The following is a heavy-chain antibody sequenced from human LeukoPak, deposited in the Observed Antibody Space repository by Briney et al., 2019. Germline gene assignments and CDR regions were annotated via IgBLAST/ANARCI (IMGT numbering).Heavy chain of an antibody. V-gene: IGHV1-3*03. CDR3: ARTTTYYYDSSGLGYFDY. CDR1: GYTFTSYA. J-gene: IGHJ4*02. Sequence: ASVKVSCKASGYTFTSYAMHWVRQAPGQRLEWMGWINAGNGNTKYSQEFQGRVTITRDTSASTAYMEPSSLRSEDMAVYYCARTTTYYYDSSGLGYFDYWGQGTLVTVSS. CDR2: INAGNGNT. D-gene: IGHD3-22*01.